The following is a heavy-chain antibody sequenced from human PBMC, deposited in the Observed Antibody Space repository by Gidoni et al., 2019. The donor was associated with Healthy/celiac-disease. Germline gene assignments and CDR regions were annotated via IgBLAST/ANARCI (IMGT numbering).Heavy chain of an antibody. CDR1: GGTFSSYA. CDR2: IIPIFGTE. CDR3: ARVSYDYVWGSYRENWFDP. D-gene: IGHD3-16*02. J-gene: IGHJ5*02. V-gene: IGHV1-69*01. Sequence: QVQLVQSGAEVKKPGSSVKLSCKASGGTFSSYAISWVRQAPGQGLEWMGGIIPIFGTENYAQKFQGRVTITADESTSTAYMELSSLRSEDTAVYYCARVSYDYVWGSYRENWFDPWGQGTLVTVSS.